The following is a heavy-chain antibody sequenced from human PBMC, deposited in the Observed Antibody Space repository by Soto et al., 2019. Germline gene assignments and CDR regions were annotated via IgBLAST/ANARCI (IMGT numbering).Heavy chain of an antibody. CDR2: IYYGGST. CDR3: ERGRQSIGY. J-gene: IGHJ4*02. Sequence: PSETLSLTCTVSGGSISNYYWSWIRQPPGKGLEWIGYIYYGGSTSYNPSLKSRATISADTSKNQFSLKLSSVTAADTAVYYCERGRQSIGYRAQGTLVTVSS. V-gene: IGHV4-59*01. CDR1: GGSISNYY.